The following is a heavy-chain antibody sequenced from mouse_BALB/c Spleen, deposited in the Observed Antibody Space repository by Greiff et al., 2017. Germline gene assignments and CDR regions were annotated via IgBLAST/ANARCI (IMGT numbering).Heavy chain of an antibody. V-gene: IGHV14-3*02. CDR3: AFRGYGSSYAMDY. CDR2: IDPANGNT. CDR1: GFNIKDTY. J-gene: IGHJ4*01. Sequence: EVQLHQSGAELVKPGASVKLSCTASGFNIKDTYMHWVKQRPEQGLEWIGRIDPANGNTKYDPKFQGKATITADTSSNTAYLQLSSLTSEDTAVYYCAFRGYGSSYAMDYWGQGTSVTVSS. D-gene: IGHD1-1*01.